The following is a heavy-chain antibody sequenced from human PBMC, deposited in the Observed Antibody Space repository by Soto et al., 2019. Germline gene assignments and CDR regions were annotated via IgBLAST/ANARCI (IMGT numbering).Heavy chain of an antibody. CDR1: GFTFSSYA. CDR2: ISYDGSNK. D-gene: IGHD6-13*01. Sequence: PGGSLRLSCAASGFTFSSYAMHWVRQAPGKGLEWVAVISYDGSNKYYADSVKGRFTISRDNSKNTLYLQMNSLRAEDTAVYYCARDWISSSWYTLDYYYCYGMDVWGQGTTVTGSS. J-gene: IGHJ6*02. CDR3: ARDWISSSWYTLDYYYCYGMDV. V-gene: IGHV3-30-3*01.